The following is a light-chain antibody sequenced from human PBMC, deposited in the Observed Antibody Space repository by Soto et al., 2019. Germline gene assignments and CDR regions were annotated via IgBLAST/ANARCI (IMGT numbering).Light chain of an antibody. V-gene: IGKV1-5*01. CDR2: DAS. J-gene: IGKJ1*01. CDR1: QSISIW. Sequence: DIQMTQSPSTLSASVGDRVTITCRARQSISIWLAWYQQKPGKAPRLLIYDASTLQSGVPSRFSGSGSGTDFTLTTSCLQSEDFATYYCQQYNSYWTFGQGTKVDIK. CDR3: QQYNSYWT.